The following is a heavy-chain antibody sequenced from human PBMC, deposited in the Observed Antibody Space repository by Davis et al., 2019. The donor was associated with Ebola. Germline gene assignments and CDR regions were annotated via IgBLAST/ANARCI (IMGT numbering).Heavy chain of an antibody. V-gene: IGHV3-30*18. CDR3: AKADYYDSSGGGFDY. Sequence: PGGSLRLSCAASGFTFSSYGMHWVRQAPGKGLEWVAVISYDGSNKYYADSVKGRFTISRDNSKNTLYLQMNSLRAEDTAVYYCAKADYYDSSGGGFDYWGQGTLVTVSS. CDR2: ISYDGSNK. J-gene: IGHJ4*02. CDR1: GFTFSSYG. D-gene: IGHD3-22*01.